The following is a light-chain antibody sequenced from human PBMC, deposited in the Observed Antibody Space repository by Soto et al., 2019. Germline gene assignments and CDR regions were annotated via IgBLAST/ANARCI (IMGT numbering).Light chain of an antibody. Sequence: QSVLTQPASVSGSPGQSITISCTGTGSDVGAYNYVSWYQQCPGKAPKLIIYDVVNRPSGVSNRFSGSKSGNTAVLIIFGLQAEDEADYYCCSYTSSSTYVFGTGTKVTVL. CDR1: GSDVGAYNY. J-gene: IGLJ1*01. V-gene: IGLV2-14*01. CDR3: CSYTSSSTYV. CDR2: DVV.